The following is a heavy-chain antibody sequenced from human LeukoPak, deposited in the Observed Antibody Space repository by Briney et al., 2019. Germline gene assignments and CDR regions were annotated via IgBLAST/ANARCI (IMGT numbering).Heavy chain of an antibody. V-gene: IGHV3-23*01. D-gene: IGHD6-19*01. J-gene: IGHJ4*02. CDR3: AKTYSSGWDFDY. Sequence: GGSLRLSCAASGFTFSSYAMSWVRQAPGKGLEWVSAISGSGGSTYYADSVKGRFTISRGNSKNTLYLQMNSLRAEDTAVYYCAKTYSSGWDFDYWGQGTLVTVSS. CDR1: GFTFSSYA. CDR2: ISGSGGST.